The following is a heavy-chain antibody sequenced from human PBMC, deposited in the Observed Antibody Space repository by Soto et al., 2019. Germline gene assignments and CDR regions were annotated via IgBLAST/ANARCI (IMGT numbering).Heavy chain of an antibody. J-gene: IGHJ6*03. CDR2: IYYSGST. CDR3: AASNIRFLEWLSKGYYYYYMDV. CDR1: GGSISSYY. V-gene: IGHV4-59*08. Sequence: NPSETLSLTCTVSGGSISSYYWSWIRQPPGKGLEWIGYIYYSGSTNYNPSLKSRVTISVDTSKNQFSLKLSSVTAADTAVYYCAASNIRFLEWLSKGYYYYYMDVWGKGTTVTVSS. D-gene: IGHD3-3*01.